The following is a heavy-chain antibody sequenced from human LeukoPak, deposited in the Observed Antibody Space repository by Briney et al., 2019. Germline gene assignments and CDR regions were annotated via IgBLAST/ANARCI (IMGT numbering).Heavy chain of an antibody. Sequence: GESLKISCKGSGYSFSTYWIGWVRQMPGRGLEWMAIIYPGDSDTRYSPSFQGQVTISADKSINTAYLQWSSLKASDTAIYYCARLPNSVDADYWGQGTLVTVSS. V-gene: IGHV5-51*01. CDR2: IYPGDSDT. D-gene: IGHD1/OR15-1a*01. CDR1: GYSFSTYW. CDR3: ARLPNSVDADY. J-gene: IGHJ4*02.